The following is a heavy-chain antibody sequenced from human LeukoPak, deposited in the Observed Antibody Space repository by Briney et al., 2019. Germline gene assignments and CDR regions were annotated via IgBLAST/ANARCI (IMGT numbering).Heavy chain of an antibody. Sequence: GGSLRLSCAASGFTFCSYWMRWVRPAPGKGLYWVVNINRDGSEEYYGDSVKGRFTIYRDNAENSLVLQINSLGVDDTAVYYCAKWGPHCTNSYCPARDNWGQGALVTVSS. CDR1: GFTFCSYW. V-gene: IGHV3-7*01. J-gene: IGHJ4*02. CDR3: AKWGPHCTNSYCPARDN. D-gene: IGHD2-8*01. CDR2: INRDGSEE.